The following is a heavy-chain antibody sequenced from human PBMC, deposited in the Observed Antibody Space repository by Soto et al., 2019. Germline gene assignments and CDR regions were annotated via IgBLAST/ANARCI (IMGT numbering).Heavy chain of an antibody. D-gene: IGHD3-22*01. J-gene: IGHJ5*02. CDR1: GFTFSSYA. CDR2: ISYDGSNK. Sequence: GGSLRLSCAASGFTFSSYAMHWVRQAPGKGLEWVAVISYDGSNKYYADSVKGRFTISRDNSKNTLYLQMNSLRAEDTAVYYCAREGYDSSGYYFAAEYWFDPWGQGTLVTVS. CDR3: AREGYDSSGYYFAAEYWFDP. V-gene: IGHV3-30-3*01.